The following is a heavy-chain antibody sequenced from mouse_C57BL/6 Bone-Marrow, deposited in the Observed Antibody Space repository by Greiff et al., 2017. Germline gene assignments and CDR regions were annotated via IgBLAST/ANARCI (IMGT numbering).Heavy chain of an antibody. D-gene: IGHD1-1*01. J-gene: IGHJ4*01. Sequence: EVQVVESGPGLVKPSQSLSLTCSVTGFSITSGYYWNWLRQFPGNKLEWMGYISYDGSNNYTPSLKNRIPIPRDTSTNQFFLKFNSVNTEDTATEYWAIDQGGGSSYEGYAMDYWGQGTSVTVSA. CDR2: ISYDGSN. CDR3: AIDQGGGSSYEGYAMDY. CDR1: GFSITSGYY. V-gene: IGHV3-6*01.